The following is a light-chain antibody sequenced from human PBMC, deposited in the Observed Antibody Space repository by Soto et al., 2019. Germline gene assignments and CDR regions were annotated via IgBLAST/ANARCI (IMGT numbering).Light chain of an antibody. CDR1: QSLAGSSLSSSS. CDR2: GAS. CDR3: QQYGRSPPLT. J-gene: IGKJ4*01. V-gene: IGKV3-20*01. Sequence: EIVLTQSPGTLSLSPGERATLSCRASQSLAGSSLSSSSLAWYQQKPGQAPRLLIYGASSRATGIPDRFSGSGSGTDFTLTISRLEPEDFAVYYCQQYGRSPPLTFGGGTKVEIK.